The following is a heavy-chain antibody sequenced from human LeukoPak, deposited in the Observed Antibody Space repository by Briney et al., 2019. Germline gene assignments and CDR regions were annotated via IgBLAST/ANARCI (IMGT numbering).Heavy chain of an antibody. D-gene: IGHD5-12*01. V-gene: IGHV4-4*07. J-gene: IGHJ4*02. Sequence: PSETLSLTCTVSGGSISSYYWSWIRQPAGKGLEWIGRIYTSGSTNYNPSLKGRVTISADPSKNQFSLKLKSMTAADTAVYYCARSPPSGYLNFDYWGQGTLVTVSS. CDR2: IYTSGST. CDR3: ARSPPSGYLNFDY. CDR1: GGSISSYY.